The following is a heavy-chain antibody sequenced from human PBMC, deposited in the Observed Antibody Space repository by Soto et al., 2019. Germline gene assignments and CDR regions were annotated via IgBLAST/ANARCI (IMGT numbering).Heavy chain of an antibody. CDR3: ARTSYDSSGTAADP. D-gene: IGHD3-22*01. Sequence: SETLSLTCAVSGGSITSSSYYWGWIRQPPGKGLEWIGSIYYSGSTYYNPSLKSRVTISVDTSKNQFSLKLSSVTAADTAVYYCARTSYDSSGTAADPWGQGTLVTVSS. CDR1: GGSITSSSYY. V-gene: IGHV4-39*07. J-gene: IGHJ5*02. CDR2: IYYSGST.